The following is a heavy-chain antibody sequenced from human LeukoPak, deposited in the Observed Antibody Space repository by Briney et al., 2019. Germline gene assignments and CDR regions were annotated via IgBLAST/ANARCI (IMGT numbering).Heavy chain of an antibody. J-gene: IGHJ1*01. CDR3: ATVTMGAEYFQH. CDR1: GYTLTELS. D-gene: IGHD2-2*01. V-gene: IGHV1-24*01. Sequence: ASVKVSCKVSGYTLTELSMHWVQQAPGKGLEWMGGFDPEDGETIYAQKFQGRVTMTEDTSTDTAYMELSSLRSEDTAVYYCATVTMGAEYFQHWGQGTLVTVSS. CDR2: FDPEDGET.